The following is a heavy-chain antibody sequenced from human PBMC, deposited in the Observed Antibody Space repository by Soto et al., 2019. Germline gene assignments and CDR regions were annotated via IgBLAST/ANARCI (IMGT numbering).Heavy chain of an antibody. CDR1: GGSFSGYY. Sequence: QVQLQQWGAGLLKPSETLSLTCAVYGGSFSGYYWSWIRQPPGKGLEWIGEINHSGSTNYNPSLKSRVTISVDTSKNQFSLKLRSVTAADTAVYYCARGRGQRATTVTTGRGGNLRGYYYGMDVWGQGTTVTVSS. D-gene: IGHD4-17*01. V-gene: IGHV4-34*01. J-gene: IGHJ6*02. CDR2: INHSGST. CDR3: ARGRGQRATTVTTGRGGNLRGYYYGMDV.